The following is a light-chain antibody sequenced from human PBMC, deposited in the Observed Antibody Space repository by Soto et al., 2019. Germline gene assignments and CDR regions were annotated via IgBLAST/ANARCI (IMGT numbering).Light chain of an antibody. CDR1: SSDVGGYNY. Sequence: QSALTQPASVSGSPGQSITISCTGTSSDVGGYNYVSWYQQHPGKAPKLMIYDVSNRPSGVSNRFSGSKSGNTASLAISGLLAEAEAEYYCSSYTSSSTLLQVFGTGTKLTVL. V-gene: IGLV2-14*01. CDR3: SSYTSSSTLLQV. J-gene: IGLJ1*01. CDR2: DVS.